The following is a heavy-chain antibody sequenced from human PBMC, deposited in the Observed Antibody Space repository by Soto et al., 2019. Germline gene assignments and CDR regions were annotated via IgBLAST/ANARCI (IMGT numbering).Heavy chain of an antibody. CDR1: GYSFTSYW. V-gene: IGHV5-10-1*01. Sequence: PGESLKISCKGSGYSFTSYWISWVRQMPGKGLEWMGRIDPSDSYTNYSPSFQGHVTISADKSISTAYLQWSSLKASDTAMYYCASITSPKMENKNYWGQGTLVTVYS. D-gene: IGHD1-1*01. CDR3: ASITSPKMENKNY. J-gene: IGHJ4*02. CDR2: IDPSDSYT.